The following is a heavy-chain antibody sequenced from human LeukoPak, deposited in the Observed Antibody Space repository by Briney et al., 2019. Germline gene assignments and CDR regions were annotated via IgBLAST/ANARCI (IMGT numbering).Heavy chain of an antibody. J-gene: IGHJ4*02. Sequence: ASVKVSCKASGYTFTDYYMHWVRQAPGQGFEWMGWINSNDGDTYYAQKFQGRVTMTRDTSISTAHMEVSRLRSDDTAVYHCARANFLYCSSTSCLFDYWGQGTLVTVSS. CDR2: INSNDGDT. D-gene: IGHD2-2*01. CDR3: ARANFLYCSSTSCLFDY. CDR1: GYTFTDYY. V-gene: IGHV1-2*02.